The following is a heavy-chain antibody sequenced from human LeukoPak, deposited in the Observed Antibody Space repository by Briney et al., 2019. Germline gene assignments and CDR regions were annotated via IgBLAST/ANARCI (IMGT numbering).Heavy chain of an antibody. J-gene: IGHJ4*02. CDR3: ARGGSSRPLAH. Sequence: PGGSLRLSCAASGFTISSDEMNWARQAPGKGLEWVSYISSSGSPIYYAGSVKGRFSISRDTAKNSLYLQMNSLRAEDTAVYYCARGGSSRPLAHWGQGTLVTVSS. V-gene: IGHV3-48*03. CDR1: GFTISSDE. D-gene: IGHD1-1*01. CDR2: ISSSGSPI.